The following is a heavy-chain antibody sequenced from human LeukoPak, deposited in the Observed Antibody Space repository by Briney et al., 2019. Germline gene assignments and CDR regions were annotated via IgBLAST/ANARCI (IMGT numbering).Heavy chain of an antibody. CDR1: GGSISSSSYY. J-gene: IGHJ4*02. CDR3: ARQAKVNWYYFDY. V-gene: IGHV4-39*01. CDR2: IYYSGST. Sequence: KPSETLSLTCTVSGGSISSSSYYWGWIRQPPGKGLEWIGSIYYSGSTYYNPSLKSRVTISVDTSKNQFSLKLSSVTAADTAVYYCARQAKVNWYYFDYWGQGTLVTVSS. D-gene: IGHD4-11*01.